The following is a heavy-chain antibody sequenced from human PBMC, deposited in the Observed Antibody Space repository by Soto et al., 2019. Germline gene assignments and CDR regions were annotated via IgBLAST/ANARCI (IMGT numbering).Heavy chain of an antibody. CDR1: GFSFSSYS. J-gene: IGHJ4*02. Sequence: EVQLVESGGGLVQPGTSLRLSCAASGFSFSSYSMNWVRQAPVKGLELVSYISRSSTTISYADSVHVRFTISRDNAKNSLYLQMNSLRAEDTAVYYYARDREYCSGDNCYETGSAYLGQGTLVTVAS. CDR2: ISRSSTTI. D-gene: IGHD2-15*01. V-gene: IGHV3-48*01. CDR3: ARDREYCSGDNCYETGSAY.